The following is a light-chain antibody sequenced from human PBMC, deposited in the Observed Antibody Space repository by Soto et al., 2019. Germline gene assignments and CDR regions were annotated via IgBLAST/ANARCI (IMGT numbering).Light chain of an antibody. Sequence: IQMTHSPSSLSASVGDRVPITCRSSQSLGNHLNWYQQKPGKAPKFLIYSVSSLQSGVPSRFSGSGSGTDFTLTINSLQPEEFATYYCQQGYTSSITVGQGTRLEIK. V-gene: IGKV1-39*01. CDR1: QSLGNH. CDR3: QQGYTSSIT. J-gene: IGKJ5*01. CDR2: SVS.